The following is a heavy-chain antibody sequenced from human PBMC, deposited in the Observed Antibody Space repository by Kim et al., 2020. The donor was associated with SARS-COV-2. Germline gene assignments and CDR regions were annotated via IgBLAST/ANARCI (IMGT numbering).Heavy chain of an antibody. D-gene: IGHD4-17*01. Sequence: ASVKVSCKASGYTFTSYGISWVRQAPGQGLEWMGWISAYNGNTNYAQKLQGRVTMTTDTSTSTAYMELRSLRSDDTAVYYCARDPYGEKTGWFDPWGQGTLVTVSS. J-gene: IGHJ5*02. V-gene: IGHV1-18*04. CDR2: ISAYNGNT. CDR3: ARDPYGEKTGWFDP. CDR1: GYTFTSYG.